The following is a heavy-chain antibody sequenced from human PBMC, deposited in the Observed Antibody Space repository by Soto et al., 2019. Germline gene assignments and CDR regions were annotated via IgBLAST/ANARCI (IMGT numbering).Heavy chain of an antibody. V-gene: IGHV1-69*13. D-gene: IGHD6-6*01. CDR2: IIPIFGTA. J-gene: IGHJ6*02. Sequence: SVKVSCKASGGTFSSYTISWVRQAPGQGLEWMGGIIPIFGTANYAQKFQGRVTITADESTSTAYMELSSLRSEDTAVYYCATEYSSSPEYYYYYYGMDVWGQGTTVTVSS. CDR3: ATEYSSSPEYYYYYYGMDV. CDR1: GGTFSSYT.